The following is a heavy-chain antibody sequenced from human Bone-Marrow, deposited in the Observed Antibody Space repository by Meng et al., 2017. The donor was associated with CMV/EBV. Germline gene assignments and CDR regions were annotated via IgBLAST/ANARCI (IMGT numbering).Heavy chain of an antibody. CDR2: ISSSGSTI. CDR1: GFTFSDYY. CDR3: SGGGIRYCSSTSCQTYYYYYYGMDV. D-gene: IGHD2-2*01. Sequence: GESLKIYCAASGFTFSDYYMSWIRQAPGKGLEWVSYISSSGSTIYYADSVKGRFTISRDNAKNSLYLQMNSLRAEDTAVYYCSGGGIRYCSSTSCQTYYYYYYGMDVWGQGTTVTVSS. J-gene: IGHJ6*02. V-gene: IGHV3-11*01.